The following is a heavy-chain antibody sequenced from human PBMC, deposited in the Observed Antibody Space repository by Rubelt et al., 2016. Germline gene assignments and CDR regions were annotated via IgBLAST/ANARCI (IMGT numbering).Heavy chain of an antibody. CDR3: ARCYGSGSYGNWFDP. J-gene: IGHJ5*02. V-gene: IGHV1-18*01. CDR1: GYTFTSYG. CDR2: ISAYNGNT. Sequence: QVQLVQSGAEVKKPGASVKVSCKASGYTFTSYGISWVRQAPGQGLEWMGWISAYNGNTNYAQKLQGRGTMTTDTTTSTAYMELRSLRSDDTAVYYCARCYGSGSYGNWFDPWGQGTLVTVSS. D-gene: IGHD3-10*01.